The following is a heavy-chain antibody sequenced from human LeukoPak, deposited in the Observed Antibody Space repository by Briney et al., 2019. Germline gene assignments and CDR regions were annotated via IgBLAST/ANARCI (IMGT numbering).Heavy chain of an antibody. J-gene: IGHJ4*02. Sequence: SETLSLTCTVSGGSISSYYWSWIRQPPGKGLEWIGYIYYSGSTNYNPSLRSRVTISVDTSKNQFSLKLSSVTAADTAVYYCARMWYYDSSGYRPLDYWGQGTLVTVSS. D-gene: IGHD3-22*01. CDR2: IYYSGST. CDR3: ARMWYYDSSGYRPLDY. CDR1: GGSISSYY. V-gene: IGHV4-59*01.